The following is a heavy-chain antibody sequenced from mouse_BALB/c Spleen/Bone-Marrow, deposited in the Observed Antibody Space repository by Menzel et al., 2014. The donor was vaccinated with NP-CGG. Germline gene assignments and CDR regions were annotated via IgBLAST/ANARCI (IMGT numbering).Heavy chain of an antibody. CDR2: INPSNGRT. J-gene: IGHJ3*01. CDR3: AREKVYYGISWFAY. V-gene: IGHV1S81*02. D-gene: IGHD2-1*01. Sequence: VKLVESGAELVKPGASVELSCKASGYTFTSYWMHWVKQRPGQGLEWIGEINPSNGRTNYNEKFKSKATLTVDKSSSTAYMQLSSLTSEDSAVYYCAREKVYYGISWFAYWGQGTLVTVSA. CDR1: GYTFTSYW.